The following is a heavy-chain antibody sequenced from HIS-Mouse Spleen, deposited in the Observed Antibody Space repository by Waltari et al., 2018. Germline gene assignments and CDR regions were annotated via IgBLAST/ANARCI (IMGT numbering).Heavy chain of an antibody. Sequence: QVQLVQSGAEVKKPGASVKVSCKASGYTFTSYDINWVRQATGQGLEWMGWMNPHRGNTGYAQKLQGRVTMTRNTSISTAYMELSSLRSEDTAVYYCARGHDYSNYFDYWGQGTLVTVSS. V-gene: IGHV1-8*01. J-gene: IGHJ4*02. D-gene: IGHD4-4*01. CDR3: ARGHDYSNYFDY. CDR1: GYTFTSYD. CDR2: MNPHRGNT.